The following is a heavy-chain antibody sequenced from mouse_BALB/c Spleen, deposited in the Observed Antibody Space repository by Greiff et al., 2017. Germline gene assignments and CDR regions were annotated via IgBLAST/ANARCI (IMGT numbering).Heavy chain of an antibody. CDR2: ISNGGGST. V-gene: IGHV5-12-2*01. CDR1: GFTFSSYT. CDR3: ARQGLRNYFDY. J-gene: IGHJ2*01. D-gene: IGHD1-1*01. Sequence: EVQLVESGGGLVQPGGSLKLSCAASGFTFSSYTMSWVRQTPEKRLEWVAYISNGGGSTYYPDTVKGRFTISRDNAKNTLYLQMSSLKSEDTAMYYCARQGLRNYFDYWGQGTTLTVSS.